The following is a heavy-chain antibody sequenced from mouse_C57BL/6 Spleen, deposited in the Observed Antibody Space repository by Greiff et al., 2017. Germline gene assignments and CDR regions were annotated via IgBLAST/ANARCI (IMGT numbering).Heavy chain of an antibody. CDR2: INPSTGGP. CDR1: GYSFTGYY. D-gene: IGHD1-1*01. J-gene: IGHJ3*01. CDR3: ARGYYGSRFAY. Sequence: VQLQQSGPELVKPGASVKISCKASGYSFTGYYINWVKQSPEQSLEWIGEINPSTGGPSYNQKFKDKATMTVEKSSSTAYMQLKSLTSEDAAVYYCARGYYGSRFAYWGQGTLVTVSA. V-gene: IGHV1-42*01.